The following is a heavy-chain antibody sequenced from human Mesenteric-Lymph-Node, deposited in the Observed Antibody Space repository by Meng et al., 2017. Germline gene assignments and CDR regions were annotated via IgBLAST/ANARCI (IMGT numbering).Heavy chain of an antibody. CDR3: ARDPHDISGYYDGFDM. D-gene: IGHD3-22*01. J-gene: IGHJ3*02. CDR2: IVSSGSTI. Sequence: GESLKISCAASGFSFSSYEMNWVRQAPGKGLEWVSYIVSSGSTIYYADSVEGRFTISRDNSKNTVFLQMNSLRAEDTAVYYCARDPHDISGYYDGFDMWGQGTVVTVSS. V-gene: IGHV3-48*03. CDR1: GFSFSSYE.